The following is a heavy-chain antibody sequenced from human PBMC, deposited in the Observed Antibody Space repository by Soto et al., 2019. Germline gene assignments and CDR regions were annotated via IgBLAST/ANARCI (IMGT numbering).Heavy chain of an antibody. CDR3: ARVWGSYYHYGMDV. D-gene: IGHD2-21*01. CDR1: GGSVSSGSYY. Sequence: SETLSLTCTVSGGSVSSGSYYWSWIRQPPGKGLEWIGYISYSGSTSYNPSLKSRVTISVDTSKNQMSLKLNSVTAADTTVYYCARVWGSYYHYGMDVWGQGTTVTVSS. V-gene: IGHV4-61*01. CDR2: ISYSGST. J-gene: IGHJ6*02.